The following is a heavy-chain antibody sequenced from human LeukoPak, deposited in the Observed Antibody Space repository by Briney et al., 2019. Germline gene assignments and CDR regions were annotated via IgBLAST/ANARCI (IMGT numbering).Heavy chain of an antibody. V-gene: IGHV1-69*05. Sequence: GSSVKVSCKASGGTYSSYAISWVRQAPGQGLEWMGVIIPIFGTANYAQKFQGRVTITTDESTSTAYMELSSLRSEDTAVYYCARMGSSGYYYAYWGQGTLVTVSS. D-gene: IGHD3-22*01. CDR3: ARMGSSGYYYAY. CDR2: IIPIFGTA. J-gene: IGHJ4*02. CDR1: GGTYSSYA.